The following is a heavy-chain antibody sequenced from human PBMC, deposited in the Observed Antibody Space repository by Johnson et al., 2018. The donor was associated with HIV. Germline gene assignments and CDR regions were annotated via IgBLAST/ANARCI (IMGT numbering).Heavy chain of an antibody. CDR2: ISYDGSKK. V-gene: IGHV3-30*04. D-gene: IGHD2-21*01. CDR1: GFTFSSYA. Sequence: QVQLVESGGGLVQPGRSLRLSCAASGFTFSSYAMYWVRQAPGKGLEWVAVISYDGSKKYYADTVKGRCTISRDNSKNTLYLQMNSLRAEDTAVYYCASPTYGLQEKDAFDIWGQGTMVTVSS. J-gene: IGHJ3*02. CDR3: ASPTYGLQEKDAFDI.